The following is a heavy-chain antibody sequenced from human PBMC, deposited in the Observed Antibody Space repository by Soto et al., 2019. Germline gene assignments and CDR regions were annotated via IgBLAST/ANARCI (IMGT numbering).Heavy chain of an antibody. CDR3: ARNGIGDCISTRCYAWFDP. J-gene: IGHJ5*02. V-gene: IGHV1-69*13. CDR1: GGTFSSYA. D-gene: IGHD2-2*01. Sequence: SVKVSCKASGGTFSSYAISWVRQAPGQRLEWMGGIIPIFGTANYAQKFQGRVTITADESTSTAYMELSSLRSEDTAVYYCARNGIGDCISTRCYAWFDPWGPGNLVTVSS. CDR2: IIPIFGTA.